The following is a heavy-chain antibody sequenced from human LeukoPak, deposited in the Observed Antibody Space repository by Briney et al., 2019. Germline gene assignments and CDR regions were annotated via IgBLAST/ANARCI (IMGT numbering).Heavy chain of an antibody. D-gene: IGHD1-26*01. V-gene: IGHV3-74*01. CDR2: IKTDGSTI. J-gene: IGHJ2*01. CDR1: GFIFSNYW. Sequence: GSLRLSCAASGFIFSNYWMHWVRQAPGKGLVWVSRIKTDGSTITYVDSVKGRFTISRDNAMNTLYLQMDSLGAEDTAVYYCARVGQGEWFFDLWGRGTLVTVSS. CDR3: ARVGQGEWFFDL.